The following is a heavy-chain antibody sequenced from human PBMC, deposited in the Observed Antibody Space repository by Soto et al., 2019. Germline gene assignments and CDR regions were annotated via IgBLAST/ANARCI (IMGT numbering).Heavy chain of an antibody. J-gene: IGHJ5*02. D-gene: IGHD2-8*01. CDR1: GYTFTSYA. CDR3: AGGFVLMVYAILTGLGDNGFDP. CDR2: INAGNGNT. Sequence: ASVKVSCKASGYTFTSYAMHWVRQAPGQRLEWMGWINAGNGNTKYSQKFQGRVTITRDTSASTAYMELSSLRSDDTAVYYCAGGFVLMVYAILTGLGDNGFDPWGQGTLVTVSS. V-gene: IGHV1-3*01.